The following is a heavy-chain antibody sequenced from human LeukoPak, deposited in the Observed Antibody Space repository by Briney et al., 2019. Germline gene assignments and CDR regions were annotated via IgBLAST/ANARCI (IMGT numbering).Heavy chain of an antibody. CDR3: AREGDGYNDYYYGMDV. CDR2: IYYSGST. CDR1: GGSSSSYY. Sequence: PSETLTLTGTVSGGSSSSYYWSWIRQPPGKGLEWIGYIYYSGSTNYNPSLKSRVTISVDTSKNQFSLKLSSVTAADTAVYYCAREGDGYNDYYYGMDVWGQGTTVTVSS. J-gene: IGHJ6*02. V-gene: IGHV4-59*01. D-gene: IGHD5-24*01.